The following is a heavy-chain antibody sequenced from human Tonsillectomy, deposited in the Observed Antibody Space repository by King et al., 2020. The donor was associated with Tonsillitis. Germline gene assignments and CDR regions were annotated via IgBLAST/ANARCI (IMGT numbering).Heavy chain of an antibody. J-gene: IGHJ5*02. CDR1: GGSVSSGSYY. V-gene: IGHV4-61*01. D-gene: IGHD6-19*01. Sequence: VQLQESGPGLVKPSETLSLTCTFSGGSVSSGSYYWSWIRQPPGKGLEWIGYIYYSGSTNYNPSLKSRVTISVDTSKNQFSLKLSSVTAADTAVYYCARDVEAGTLSPGWFDPWGQGTLVTVSS. CDR3: ARDVEAGTLSPGWFDP. CDR2: IYYSGST.